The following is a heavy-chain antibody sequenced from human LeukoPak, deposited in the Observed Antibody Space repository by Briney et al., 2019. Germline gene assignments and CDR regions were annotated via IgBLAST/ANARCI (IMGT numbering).Heavy chain of an antibody. Sequence: SETLSLTCTVSGGSISSYYWSWIRQPAGKGLEWIGRIYTSGSTNYNPSLKSRVTMSVDTSKNQFSLKLSSVTAADTAVYYCGRQYSSWPYYYYMDVWGKGTTVTVSS. V-gene: IGHV4-4*07. CDR2: IYTSGST. CDR3: GRQYSSWPYYYYMDV. J-gene: IGHJ6*03. CDR1: GGSISSYY. D-gene: IGHD6-6*01.